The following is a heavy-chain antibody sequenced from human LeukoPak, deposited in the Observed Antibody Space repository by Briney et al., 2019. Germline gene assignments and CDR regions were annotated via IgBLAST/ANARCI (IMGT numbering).Heavy chain of an antibody. CDR2: INHSGST. CDR3: ARDSCSSTSCSSRAYYLDY. D-gene: IGHD2-2*01. CDR1: GGSFSGYY. J-gene: IGHJ4*02. V-gene: IGHV4-34*01. Sequence: KPSETLSLTCAVYGGSFSGYYWSWIRQPPGKGLEWIGEINHSGSTNYNPSLKSRVTISVDTSKNQFSLKLSSVTAADTAVYYCARDSCSSTSCSSRAYYLDYWGQGTLVTVSS.